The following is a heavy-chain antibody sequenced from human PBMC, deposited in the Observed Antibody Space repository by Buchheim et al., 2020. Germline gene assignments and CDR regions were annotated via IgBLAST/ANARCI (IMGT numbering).Heavy chain of an antibody. V-gene: IGHV4-38-2*01. CDR2: IYHSGST. CDR3: ARASITGTPFDY. D-gene: IGHD1-7*01. CDR1: GYSISSGYY. J-gene: IGHJ4*02. Sequence: QVQLQESGPGLVKPSETLSLTCAVSGYSISSGYYWGWIRQPPGKGLEWIGSIYHSGSTYYNPSLKSRVPISVDTSKNQFSLKLSSVTAADTAVYYCARASITGTPFDYWGQGTL.